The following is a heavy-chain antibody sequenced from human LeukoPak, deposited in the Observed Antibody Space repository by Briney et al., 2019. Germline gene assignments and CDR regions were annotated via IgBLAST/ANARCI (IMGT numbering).Heavy chain of an antibody. Sequence: ASVKVSCKASGYTFTGSYMHWVRQAPGQGLEWMGWINPNNGGTNYGQKFQGRFTMTWDTSISTAYMELSRLTSDDAAVYFCGRGSEGGKWLDYWGQGALVTVSS. CDR3: GRGSEGGKWLDY. J-gene: IGHJ4*02. V-gene: IGHV1-2*02. D-gene: IGHD3-22*01. CDR2: INPNNGGT. CDR1: GYTFTGSY.